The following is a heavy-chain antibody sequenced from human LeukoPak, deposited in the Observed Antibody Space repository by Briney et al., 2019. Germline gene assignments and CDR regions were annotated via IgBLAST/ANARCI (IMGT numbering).Heavy chain of an antibody. D-gene: IGHD4-23*01. CDR1: RSSSRGYY. J-gene: IGHJ5*02. Sequence: SETLSLSCAVSRSSSRGYYWSWIRQPPGMGLEWIGYIHDSGKTNYNPSLKSRVTLSLDTSKRQFSLKVTSATAADTAVYYCARGQILLGGDKTDWIDPWGQGTVVTVSS. CDR2: IHDSGKT. V-gene: IGHV4-59*01. CDR3: ARGQILLGGDKTDWIDP.